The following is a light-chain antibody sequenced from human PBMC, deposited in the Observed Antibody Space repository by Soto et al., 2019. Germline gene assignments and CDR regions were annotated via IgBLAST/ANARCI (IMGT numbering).Light chain of an antibody. CDR3: QQSYSTPWT. CDR2: AAS. V-gene: IGKV1-39*01. CDR1: QSISSY. J-gene: IGKJ1*01. Sequence: DIQMTQSPSSLSASVGDRVTITCRASQSISSYLHWYQQKPGKAPQLLIYAASSLQSGVPSKFSGSGSGTDFTLTISSLQPVDFATYYCQQSYSTPWTFGQGTKVEI.